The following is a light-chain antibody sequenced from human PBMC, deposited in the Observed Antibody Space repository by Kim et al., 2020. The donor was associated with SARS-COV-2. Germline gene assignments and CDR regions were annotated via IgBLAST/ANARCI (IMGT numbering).Light chain of an antibody. CDR1: SGSIVSNY. CDR2: EDN. Sequence: NFMLTQPHSVSESPGKTVNITCTRSSGSIVSNYVQWYQQRPGSSPTTVIYEDNQRPSGVPDRFSGSIDSSSNSASLTISGLKTEDEADYDCQSHHSIHHVFGTGTQVTVL. V-gene: IGLV6-57*01. CDR3: QSHHSIHHV. J-gene: IGLJ1*01.